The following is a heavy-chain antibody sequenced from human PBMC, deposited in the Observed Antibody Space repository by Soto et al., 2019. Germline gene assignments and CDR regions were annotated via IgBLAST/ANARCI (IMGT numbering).Heavy chain of an antibody. Sequence: SETLSLTCIVSSDSINNYYWSWIRQPPGKGLEWLGNIRYSGSTTYNPSLRSRVSISVDTPKNQFSLRLTSVTAADTAVYYCARGGGWLPEYWGQGTLVTVSS. J-gene: IGHJ4*02. CDR1: SDSINNYY. CDR3: ARGGGWLPEY. CDR2: IRYSGST. D-gene: IGHD5-12*01. V-gene: IGHV4-59*01.